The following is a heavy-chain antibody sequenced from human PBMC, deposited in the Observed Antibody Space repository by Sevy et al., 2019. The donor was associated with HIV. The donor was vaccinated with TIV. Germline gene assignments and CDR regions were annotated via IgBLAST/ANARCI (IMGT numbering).Heavy chain of an antibody. CDR1: GGSISSSSYY. CDR3: ARPEGLQLNYAMDV. CDR2: IYYTGST. Sequence: SETLSLTCTVSGGSISSSSYYWNWIRQPPGKGLEWIGSIYYTGSTYYKPSLKSRVTISKDTSKNQFSLKLTSVTAADKAVYYCARPEGLQLNYAMDVWGQGTTVTVSS. V-gene: IGHV4-39*01. D-gene: IGHD3-3*01. J-gene: IGHJ6*02.